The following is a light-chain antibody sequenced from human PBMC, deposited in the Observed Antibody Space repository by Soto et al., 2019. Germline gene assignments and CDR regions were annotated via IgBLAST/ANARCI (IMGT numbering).Light chain of an antibody. J-gene: IGLJ1*01. Sequence: SYELTQPPSVSVAPGQTARITCGGNNIGSKTVHWYQQKPGQAPVLVVYTDTDRPSGIPERFSGSNSGNTATLTISRVEAGDEADSYCQVWDSSSAHYVFGPGTKVAVL. CDR2: TDT. CDR1: NIGSKT. V-gene: IGLV3-21*02. CDR3: QVWDSSSAHYV.